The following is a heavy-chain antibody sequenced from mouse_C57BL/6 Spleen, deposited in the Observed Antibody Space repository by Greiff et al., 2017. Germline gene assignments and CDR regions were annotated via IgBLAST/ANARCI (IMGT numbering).Heavy chain of an antibody. CDR2: ISDGGSYT. Sequence: EVQGVESGGGLVKPGGSLKLSCAASGFTFSSYAMSWVRQTPEKRLEWVATISDGGSYTYYPDNVKGRFTISRDNATNNLYLQMSHLKSEDTAMYYCARDNDGSFDYWGQGTTLTVSS. D-gene: IGHD2-3*01. CDR3: ARDNDGSFDY. CDR1: GFTFSSYA. V-gene: IGHV5-4*01. J-gene: IGHJ2*01.